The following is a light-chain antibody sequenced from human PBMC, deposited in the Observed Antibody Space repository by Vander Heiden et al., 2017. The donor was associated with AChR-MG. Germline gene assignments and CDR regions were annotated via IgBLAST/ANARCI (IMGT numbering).Light chain of an antibody. CDR3: QQYSNWPYT. CDR1: QGGSSN. CDR2: GAS. Sequence: ELVMTQSPATLSVPPGERAPPSCRASQGGSSNLAWYQQKPGQAPRLLIYGASTRATGIPDRFSGSGSGTEFTLTISRLRSEDFAVYYCQQYSNWPYTFGQGTKLEIK. J-gene: IGKJ2*01. V-gene: IGKV3-15*01.